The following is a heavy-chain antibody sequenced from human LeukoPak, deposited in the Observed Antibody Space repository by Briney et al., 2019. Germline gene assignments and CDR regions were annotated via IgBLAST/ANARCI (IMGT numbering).Heavy chain of an antibody. J-gene: IGHJ4*02. CDR3: ARDWYSSGDY. CDR2: IKQDGGEK. CDR1: GFTFSNHQ. D-gene: IGHD6-19*01. V-gene: IGHV3-7*01. Sequence: GGSLRLSCVGSGFTFSNHQMNWVRQAPGKGLEWVAKIKQDGGEKHYVDSVKGRFTVSRDNAKNTLYLQMNSLRAEDTAVYYCARDWYSSGDYWGQGTLVTVSS.